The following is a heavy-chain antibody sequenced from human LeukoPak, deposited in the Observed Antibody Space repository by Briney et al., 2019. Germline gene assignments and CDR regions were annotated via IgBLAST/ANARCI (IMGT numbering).Heavy chain of an antibody. D-gene: IGHD4-23*01. CDR2: IYYSGST. J-gene: IGHJ4*02. CDR3: ARVSTVTTVDEDY. V-gene: IGHV4-39*07. Sequence: SETLSLTCTVSGGSISSYYWGWIRQPPGKGLEWIGSIYYSGSTYYNPSLKSRVTISVDTSKNQFSLKLSSVTAADTAVYYCARVSTVTTVDEDYWARETLVSVCS. CDR1: GGSISSYY.